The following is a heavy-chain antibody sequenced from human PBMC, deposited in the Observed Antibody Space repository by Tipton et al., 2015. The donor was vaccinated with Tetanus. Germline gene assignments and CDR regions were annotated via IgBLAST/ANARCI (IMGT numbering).Heavy chain of an antibody. CDR2: INHSGST. V-gene: IGHV4-34*01. D-gene: IGHD1-26*01. CDR3: ARGVGYGMDV. CDR1: GGSFSGYY. Sequence: TLSLTCAVYGGSFSGYYWSWVRQPPGKGLGGVGEINHSGSTNYNPSLKSRVTISVDTSKNQFSLKLSSVTAADTAVYYCARGVGYGMDVWGQGTTVTVSS. J-gene: IGHJ6*02.